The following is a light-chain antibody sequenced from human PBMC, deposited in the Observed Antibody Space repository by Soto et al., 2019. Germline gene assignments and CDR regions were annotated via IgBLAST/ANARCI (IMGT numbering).Light chain of an antibody. J-gene: IGLJ1*01. Sequence: QSVLTQPASVSGSPGQSITISCTGTSSGVGGYNFVSWYQQHPGKAPKLMIYDVINRPSGVPNRFSGSKSGNTASLTISGLQAEDEADYYCNSCTSTNTYVFGTGTKVTVL. CDR1: SSGVGGYNF. V-gene: IGLV2-14*03. CDR3: NSCTSTNTYV. CDR2: DVI.